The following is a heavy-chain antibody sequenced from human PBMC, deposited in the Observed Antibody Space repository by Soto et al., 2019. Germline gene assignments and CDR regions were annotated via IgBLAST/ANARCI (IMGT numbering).Heavy chain of an antibody. V-gene: IGHV1-8*01. Sequence: ASVKVSCKASGYTFTSYDINWVRQATGHGLEWMGWMNPNSGNTGYAQKFQGRVTMTRNTSISTAYMELSSLRSEDTAVYYCARGLRFLLVGAPSSYYMYSWAKRTTVPVSS. CDR3: ARGLRFLLVGAPSSYYMYS. J-gene: IGHJ6*03. D-gene: IGHD3-3*01. CDR1: GYTFTSYD. CDR2: MNPNSGNT.